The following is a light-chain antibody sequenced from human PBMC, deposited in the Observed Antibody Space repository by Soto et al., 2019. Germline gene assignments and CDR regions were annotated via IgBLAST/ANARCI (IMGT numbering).Light chain of an antibody. Sequence: DIQMTQFPSTLSASVGDRVTITCRASHSISTWLAWYQRKPGKAPKLLIYGASNLESGVPSRFSGSGSGTDFTLTISSLQPDDFATYYCQQYYSYSPGTFGQGTKVEIK. CDR3: QQYYSYSPGT. J-gene: IGKJ1*01. CDR1: HSISTW. CDR2: GAS. V-gene: IGKV1-5*01.